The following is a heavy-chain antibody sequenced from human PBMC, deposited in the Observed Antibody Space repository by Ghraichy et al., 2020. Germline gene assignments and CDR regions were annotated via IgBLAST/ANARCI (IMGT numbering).Heavy chain of an antibody. Sequence: SVKVSCKASGDSFSNFAISWVRQAPGQGLEWMAGFMPIIGTSSYARRFQDRVTITADESTSTAYMELSSLSSEDTAVYFCATLYGIGWHFDHWGQGTLVTVSS. V-gene: IGHV1-69*13. CDR2: FMPIIGTS. CDR3: ATLYGIGWHFDH. CDR1: GDSFSNFA. J-gene: IGHJ4*02. D-gene: IGHD6-19*01.